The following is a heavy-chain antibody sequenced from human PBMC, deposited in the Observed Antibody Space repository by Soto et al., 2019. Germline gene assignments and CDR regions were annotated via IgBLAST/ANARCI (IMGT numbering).Heavy chain of an antibody. CDR3: ARQDTAMVTWFDP. D-gene: IGHD5-18*01. V-gene: IGHV1-18*01. CDR2: ITTDKGKT. J-gene: IGHJ5*02. Sequence: GASVKVSCKTSGYTFTSYGISWVRQAPGQGLEWMGWITTDKGKTTYAQKFQGRVTMTTDTSTSTAYMELRSLRSDDTAVYYCARQDTAMVTWFDPWGQGTLVTVSS. CDR1: GYTFTSYG.